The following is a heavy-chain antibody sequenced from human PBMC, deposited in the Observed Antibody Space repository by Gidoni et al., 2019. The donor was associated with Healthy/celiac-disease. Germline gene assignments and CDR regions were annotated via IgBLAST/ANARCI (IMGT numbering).Heavy chain of an antibody. J-gene: IGHJ5*02. D-gene: IGHD3-22*01. CDR2: ISISSSYI. CDR1: GFTFSSYS. Sequence: EVQLVASGGGLVKPGGSLRPYCASSGFTFSSYSLNWVRQAPGKGLEWVSSISISSSYIDYADSVKGRFTISRDNDKHSLYLQMNSLRAEYTAVYYCARDPPIYYDSSGFNWFDPWGQGTLVTVSS. CDR3: ARDPPIYYDSSGFNWFDP. V-gene: IGHV3-21*01.